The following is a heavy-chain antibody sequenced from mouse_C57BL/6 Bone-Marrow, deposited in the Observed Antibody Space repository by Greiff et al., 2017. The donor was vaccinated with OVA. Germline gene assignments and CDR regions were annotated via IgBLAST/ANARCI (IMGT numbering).Heavy chain of an antibody. CDR1: GYTFTSYW. CDR2: IHPNSGST. Sequence: QVQLQQPGAELVKPGASVKLSCKASGYTFTSYWMHWVKQRPGQGLEWIGMIHPNSGSTNYNEKFESKATLTVDKSSSTAYMQLSSLTSEDSAVYYCAHYYGSSLPTGYWGQGTTLTVSS. CDR3: AHYYGSSLPTGY. D-gene: IGHD1-1*01. J-gene: IGHJ2*01. V-gene: IGHV1-64*01.